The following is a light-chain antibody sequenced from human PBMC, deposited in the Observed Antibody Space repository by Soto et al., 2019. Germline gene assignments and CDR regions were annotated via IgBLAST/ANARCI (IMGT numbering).Light chain of an antibody. Sequence: DIQLTQSPPTLSASVGDRVILTCRASQSLNSRLAWYQQRPGRAPKLLIYDASTLESGVSSRFSGSGSGTEFTLTINNLQHDDLATYICHQYRSYSTFGRGTKVEIK. CDR1: QSLNSR. V-gene: IGKV1-5*01. CDR3: HQYRSYST. CDR2: DAS. J-gene: IGKJ4*02.